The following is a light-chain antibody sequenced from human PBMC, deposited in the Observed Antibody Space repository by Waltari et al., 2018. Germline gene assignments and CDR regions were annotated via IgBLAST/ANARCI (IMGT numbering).Light chain of an antibody. J-gene: IGKJ4*01. V-gene: IGKV3-20*01. CDR3: QQYDGIVVT. Sequence: EIVLTQSPGTLSLSPGDRATLSCRARQTVSTIALSWYKQKPGQAPRVLIYSTSNRATGIPDRFSGSGSGTDFTLTINRLAPEDFAMYYCQQYDGIVVTFGGGTKVEI. CDR1: QTVSTIA. CDR2: STS.